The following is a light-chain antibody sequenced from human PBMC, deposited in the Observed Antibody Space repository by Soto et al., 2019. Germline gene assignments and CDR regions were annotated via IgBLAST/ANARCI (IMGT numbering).Light chain of an antibody. CDR2: MGS. Sequence: EIVMTQSPLSLPVTPGESASISCRSSQSLLYSNGYNYLDWYLQKPGQSPQLLIYMGSNRASGVPEMFSGSGSGTHFTLKISIVEAEYVGIYYCMQGLQDLTFGQGTRLEIQ. CDR3: MQGLQDLT. J-gene: IGKJ5*01. V-gene: IGKV2-28*01. CDR1: QSLLYSNGYNY.